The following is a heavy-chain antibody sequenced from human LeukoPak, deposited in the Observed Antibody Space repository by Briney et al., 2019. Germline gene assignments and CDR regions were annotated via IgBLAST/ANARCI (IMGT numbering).Heavy chain of an antibody. D-gene: IGHD2-15*01. Sequence: GESLKISCKGSGYSFTSYWIGWVRQMPGKGLAWMGIIYPGDSDTRYSPSFQGQVTISADKSISTAYLQWSSLKASDTAMYYCARRPYCSGGSCRSPNNWFDPWGQGTLVTVSS. CDR3: ARRPYCSGGSCRSPNNWFDP. V-gene: IGHV5-51*01. CDR1: GYSFTSYW. J-gene: IGHJ5*02. CDR2: IYPGDSDT.